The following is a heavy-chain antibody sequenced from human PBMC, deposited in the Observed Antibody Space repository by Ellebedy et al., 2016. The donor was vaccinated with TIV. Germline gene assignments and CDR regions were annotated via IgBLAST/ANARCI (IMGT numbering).Heavy chain of an antibody. Sequence: MPSETLSLTCTVCGGSISNYYRSWIRQPPGKGLEWIGSIYYSGSTYYNPSRKSRVTISVATSKNQFSLQLRSVTAADTAVYYCARHPDSSNWYMVWWFNPWGQGTLVTVSS. CDR2: IYYSGST. V-gene: IGHV4-59*04. D-gene: IGHD6-13*01. CDR1: GGSISNYY. J-gene: IGHJ5*02. CDR3: ARHPDSSNWYMVWWFNP.